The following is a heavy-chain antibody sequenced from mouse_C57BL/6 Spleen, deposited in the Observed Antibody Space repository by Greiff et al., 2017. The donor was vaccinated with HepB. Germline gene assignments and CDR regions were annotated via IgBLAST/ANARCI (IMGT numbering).Heavy chain of an antibody. CDR2: ISSGGSYT. J-gene: IGHJ4*01. CDR1: GFTFSSYG. CDR3: ARHYGYDVGAMDY. V-gene: IGHV5-6*02. D-gene: IGHD2-2*01. Sequence: EVMLVESGGDLVKPGGSLKLSCAASGFTFSSYGMSWVRQTPDKRLEWVATISSGGSYTYYPDSVKGRFTISRYNAKNTLYLQMSSRKSEDTAMYYCARHYGYDVGAMDYWGQGTSVTVSS.